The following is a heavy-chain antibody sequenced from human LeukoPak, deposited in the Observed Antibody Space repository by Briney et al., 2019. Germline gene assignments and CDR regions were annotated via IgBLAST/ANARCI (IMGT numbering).Heavy chain of an antibody. V-gene: IGHV4-59*01. J-gene: IGHJ4*02. CDR2: IHYSATT. CDR1: GGSISSYY. D-gene: IGHD2-8*01. Sequence: SETLSLTCSVSGGSISSYYWSWIRQPPGKGLEWIGYIHYSATTNYNPSLKVRVTISVDTSKYQFSLKLSSVTAADTAVYYCAREGYCTNGVCHAGYYFDYWGQGTLVTVSS. CDR3: AREGYCTNGVCHAGYYFDY.